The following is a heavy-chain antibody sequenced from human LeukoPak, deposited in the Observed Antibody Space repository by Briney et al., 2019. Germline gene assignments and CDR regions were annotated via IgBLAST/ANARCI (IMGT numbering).Heavy chain of an antibody. CDR3: ARTVYYYDDSGYSYYFDY. J-gene: IGHJ4*02. Sequence: GESLKISCKGSGYSFTSYWIGWVRQMPGKGLEWMGIIYPGDSDTRYSPSFQGQVTISADKSITTAYLQWSSLKASDTAMYYCARTVYYYDDSGYSYYFDYWGQGTLVTVSS. V-gene: IGHV5-51*01. D-gene: IGHD3-22*01. CDR2: IYPGDSDT. CDR1: GYSFTSYW.